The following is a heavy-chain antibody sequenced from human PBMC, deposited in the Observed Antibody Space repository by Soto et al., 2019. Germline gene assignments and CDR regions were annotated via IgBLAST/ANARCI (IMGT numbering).Heavy chain of an antibody. CDR3: ARGYCSSTSCFPYYYGMDV. D-gene: IGHD2-2*01. J-gene: IGHJ6*02. V-gene: IGHV1-69*13. Sequence: SVKVSCKASGYTFTSYGISWVRQAPGQGLEWMGGIIPIFGTANYAQKFQGRVTITADESTSTAYMELSSLRSEDTAVYYCARGYCSSTSCFPYYYGMDVWGQGTTVTVSS. CDR2: IIPIFGTA. CDR1: GYTFTSYG.